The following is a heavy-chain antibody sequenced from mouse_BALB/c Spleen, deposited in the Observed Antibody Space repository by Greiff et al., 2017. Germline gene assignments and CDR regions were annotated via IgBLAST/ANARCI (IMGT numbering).Heavy chain of an antibody. D-gene: IGHD2-13*01. V-gene: IGHV5-17*02. Sequence: EVNVVESGGGLVQPGGSRKLSCAASGFTFSSFGMHWVRQAPEKGLEWVAYISSGSSTIYYADTVKGRFTISRDNPKNTLFLQMTSLRSEDTAMYYCARSSGDYSWFAYWGQGTLVTVSA. CDR1: GFTFSSFG. J-gene: IGHJ3*01. CDR3: ARSSGDYSWFAY. CDR2: ISSGSSTI.